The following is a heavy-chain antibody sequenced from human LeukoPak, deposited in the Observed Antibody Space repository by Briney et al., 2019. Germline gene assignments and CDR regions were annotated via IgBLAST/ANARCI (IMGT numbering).Heavy chain of an antibody. CDR1: GGSISSGSYY. CDR2: IYTSGST. CDR3: ARAHSSSSGYYYYYYMDV. V-gene: IGHV4-61*02. J-gene: IGHJ6*03. D-gene: IGHD6-6*01. Sequence: SETLSLTCTVSGGSISSGSYYWSWVRQPAGKGLEWIGRIYTSGSTNYNPSLKSRVTISVDTSKNQFSLKLSSVTAADTAVYYRARAHSSSSGYYYYYYMDVWGKGTTVTASS.